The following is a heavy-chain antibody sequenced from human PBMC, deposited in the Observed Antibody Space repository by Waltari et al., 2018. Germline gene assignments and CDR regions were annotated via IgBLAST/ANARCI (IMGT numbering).Heavy chain of an antibody. J-gene: IGHJ4*02. V-gene: IGHV3-7*04. CDR2: IKQDGSEK. CDR1: GFTFSSYW. Sequence: EVQLVASGGGLVQPGGSLRLSCAASGFTFSSYWMRWVRQAPGKGLEWVANIKQDGSEKYYVDSVKGRFTISRDNAKNSLYLQMNSLRAEYTAVYYCARVYSSGWLDYWGQGTLVTVSS. CDR3: ARVYSSGWLDY. D-gene: IGHD6-19*01.